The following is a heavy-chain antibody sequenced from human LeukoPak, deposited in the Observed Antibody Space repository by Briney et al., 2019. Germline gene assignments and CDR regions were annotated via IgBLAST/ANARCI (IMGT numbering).Heavy chain of an antibody. CDR2: IYHSGST. J-gene: IGHJ1*01. Sequence: SETLSLTCTVSGYSISSGYYRGWIRQPPGKGLEWIGNIYHSGSTYYNPSLKSRVTISVDTSKNQFSVKLSSVTAADTAVYYCARGGDTSGHYYFEYFQHWGQGTLVTVSS. CDR1: GYSISSGYY. V-gene: IGHV4-38-2*02. D-gene: IGHD3-22*01. CDR3: ARGGDTSGHYYFEYFQH.